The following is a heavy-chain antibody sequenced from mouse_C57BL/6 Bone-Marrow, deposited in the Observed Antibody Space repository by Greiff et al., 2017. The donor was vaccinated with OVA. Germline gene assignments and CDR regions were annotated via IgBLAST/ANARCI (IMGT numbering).Heavy chain of an antibody. D-gene: IGHD2-13*01. CDR2: INPYNGGT. CDR3: ARRRLLSYAMDY. V-gene: IGHV1-19*01. J-gene: IGHJ4*01. Sequence: DVQLQESGPVLVKPGASVKMSCKASGYTFTDYYMNWVKQSHGKSLEWIGVINPYNGGTSYNQKFKGKATLTVDKSSSTAYMELNSLTSEDSAVYYCARRRLLSYAMDYWGQGTSVTVSS. CDR1: GYTFTDYY.